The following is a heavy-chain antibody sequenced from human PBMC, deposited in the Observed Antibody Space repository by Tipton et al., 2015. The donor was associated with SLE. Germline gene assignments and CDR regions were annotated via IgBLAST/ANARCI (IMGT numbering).Heavy chain of an antibody. D-gene: IGHD1-26*01. J-gene: IGHJ4*02. CDR2: IIPNFGAP. CDR1: GDTFSSYV. CDR3: AILGATLDY. Sequence: VQLVQSGAEVKKPGSSVKVSCKASGDTFSSYVITWVRQAPGQGLEWMGRIIPNFGAPNYAQRFQGRVTITADESTSTVYLELSSLRSEDTAVYYCAILGATLDYWGQGSLVTVSS. V-gene: IGHV1-69*18.